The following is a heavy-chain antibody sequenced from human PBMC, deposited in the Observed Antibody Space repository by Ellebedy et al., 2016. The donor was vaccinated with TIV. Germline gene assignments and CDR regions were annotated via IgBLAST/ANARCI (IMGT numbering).Heavy chain of an antibody. V-gene: IGHV3-30*18. Sequence: PGGSLRLSCAASGFTFSNFDMDWVRQAPGKGLEWVAVISHDGSLKFYADSVKGRFSISRDNSKNTLYLQMNSLRVEDKAVYYCAKGKVDNWMDAGSLDYWGRGSLVTVSS. CDR3: AKGKVDNWMDAGSLDY. J-gene: IGHJ4*02. CDR2: ISHDGSLK. CDR1: GFTFSNFD. D-gene: IGHD1-20*01.